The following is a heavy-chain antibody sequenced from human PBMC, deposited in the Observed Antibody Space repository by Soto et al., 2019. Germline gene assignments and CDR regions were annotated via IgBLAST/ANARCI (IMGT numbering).Heavy chain of an antibody. CDR1: GYTFTSYG. V-gene: IGHV1-18*01. CDR2: ISAYNGNT. D-gene: IGHD3-10*01. CDR3: AREQHIRSPFYYYGMDV. J-gene: IGHJ6*02. Sequence: ASVKVSCKASGYTFTSYGISWVRQAPGQGLEWMGWISAYNGNTNYAQKLQGRVTMTTDTSTSTAYMELRSLRSDDTAVYYCAREQHIRSPFYYYGMDVWGQGTTVTV.